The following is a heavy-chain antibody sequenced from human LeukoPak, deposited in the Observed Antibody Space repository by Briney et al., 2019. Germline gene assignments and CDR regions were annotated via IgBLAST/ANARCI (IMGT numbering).Heavy chain of an antibody. V-gene: IGHV4-39*01. CDR3: ARHLLRTSTSFDY. D-gene: IGHD1-14*01. CDR1: GGSISTSSYY. Sequence: SETLSLTCTVSGGSISTSSYYWGWVRQPPGKGLEWIGNIYHSGSTNYSPSLKSRVTISVDTSKNQFSLNLSSVTAADTAVYYCARHLLRTSTSFDYWDQGNLVTVSS. CDR2: IYHSGST. J-gene: IGHJ4*02.